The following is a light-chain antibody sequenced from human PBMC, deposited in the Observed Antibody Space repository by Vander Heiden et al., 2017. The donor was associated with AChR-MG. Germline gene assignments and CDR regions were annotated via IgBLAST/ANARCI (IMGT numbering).Light chain of an antibody. CDR1: QSISNW. J-gene: IGKJ2*01. CDR3: QHEKSSPYI. V-gene: IGKV1-5*03. Sequence: DIQMTQSPSTLSASVGDRVTITCRASQSISNWLAWYQQKPGKAPKLLIYKASSLETGVPSRFSGSGSGTEFTLTISSLQPDDSATYYCQHEKSSPYIFGQGTKLEIK. CDR2: KAS.